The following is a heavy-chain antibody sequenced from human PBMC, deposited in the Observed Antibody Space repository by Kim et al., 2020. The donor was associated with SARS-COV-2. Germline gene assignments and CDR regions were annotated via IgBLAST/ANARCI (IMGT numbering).Heavy chain of an antibody. CDR1: GFNFGRFT. D-gene: IGHD2-21*01. Sequence: GGSLRLSCAASGFNFGRFTMHWVRQAPGKGLEWVALISHDGTKRSHSDSVEGRFAISRDNSRTSLYLQMNSLRPDDTAIYFCATGPTLALSCAHFDYWG. CDR2: ISHDGTKR. V-gene: IGHV3-30*09. J-gene: IGHJ4*01. CDR3: ATGPTLALSCAHFDY.